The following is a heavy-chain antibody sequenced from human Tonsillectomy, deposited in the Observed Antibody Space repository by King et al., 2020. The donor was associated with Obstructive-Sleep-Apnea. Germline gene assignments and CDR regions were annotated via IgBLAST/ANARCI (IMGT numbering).Heavy chain of an antibody. J-gene: IGHJ4*02. D-gene: IGHD3-10*01. V-gene: IGHV4-59*01. CDR3: ARVFGSGSYYNEFDY. Sequence: QLQESGPGLVKPSETLSLTCTVSVGSISSYYWSWIRQPPGKGLEWIGYIYYSGSTNYNPSLQSRVTISVDTSKNQFSLKLRSVTAADTAVYYCARVFGSGSYYNEFDYWGQGTLVTVSS. CDR1: VGSISSYY. CDR2: IYYSGST.